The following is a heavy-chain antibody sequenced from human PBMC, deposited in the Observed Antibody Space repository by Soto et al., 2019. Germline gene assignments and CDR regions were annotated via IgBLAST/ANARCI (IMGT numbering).Heavy chain of an antibody. CDR1: GFTFNNYW. V-gene: IGHV3-7*04. D-gene: IGHD4-4*01. CDR2: IKQDGSEK. CDR3: ARGGNAPGY. J-gene: IGHJ4*02. Sequence: EVQLVESGGGLVQPGGSLRLSCAASGFTFNNYWMTWVRQAPGKGLEWVANIKQDGSEKYYVDSVKGRFTISRDNAKNSLFLQMNSLRAEDTAVYYCARGGNAPGYWGQGTLVTVSS.